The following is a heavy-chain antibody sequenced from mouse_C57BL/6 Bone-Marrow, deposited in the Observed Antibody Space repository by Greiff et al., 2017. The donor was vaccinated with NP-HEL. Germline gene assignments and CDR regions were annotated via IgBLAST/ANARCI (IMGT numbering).Heavy chain of an antibody. CDR1: GYTFTSYW. V-gene: IGHV1-69*01. J-gene: IGHJ1*03. D-gene: IGHD2-4*01. CDR3: AIGDYDYPYFDV. Sequence: VQLQQPGAELVMPGASVKLSCKASGYTFTSYWMHWVKQRPGQGLEWIGEIDPSDSYTNYNQKFKGKSTLTVDKSSSTAYMQLSSLTSEDSAVYYCAIGDYDYPYFDVWGTGTTVTVSS. CDR2: IDPSDSYT.